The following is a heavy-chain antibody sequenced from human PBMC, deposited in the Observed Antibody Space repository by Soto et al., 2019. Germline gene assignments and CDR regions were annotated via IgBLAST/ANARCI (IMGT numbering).Heavy chain of an antibody. J-gene: IGHJ4*02. CDR2: IYHNGGT. CDR1: GGSLRGFY. D-gene: IGHD4-17*01. CDR3: ARWAHYGGKVFDY. V-gene: IGHV4-59*12. Sequence: SGTLSLTCTVSGGSLRGFYRPWIRQPPGKGLEWIGYIYHNGGTSYNPSLKSRVSISLDTSKNQFSLKLSSVTAADTAVYYCARWAHYGGKVFDYWGQGILVTDYS.